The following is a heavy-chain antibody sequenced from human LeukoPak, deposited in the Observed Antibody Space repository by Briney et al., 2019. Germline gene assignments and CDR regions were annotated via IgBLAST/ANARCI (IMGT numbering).Heavy chain of an antibody. D-gene: IGHD3-3*01. CDR2: IYYSGST. CDR1: GFTFSSYW. Sequence: SGGSLRLSCAASGFTFSSYWMSWVRQAPGKGLEWIGYIYYSGSTYYNPSLKSRVTISVDTSKNQFSLKLSSVTAADTAVYYCARWIYYDFWSGYLKYNWFDPWGQGTLVTVSS. V-gene: IGHV4-59*06. J-gene: IGHJ5*02. CDR3: ARWIYYDFWSGYLKYNWFDP.